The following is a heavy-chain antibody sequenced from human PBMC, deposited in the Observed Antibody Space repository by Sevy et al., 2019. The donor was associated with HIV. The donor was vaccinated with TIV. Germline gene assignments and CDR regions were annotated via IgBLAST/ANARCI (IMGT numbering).Heavy chain of an antibody. D-gene: IGHD4-17*01. V-gene: IGHV3-33*01. CDR3: ARDLEFYDHGDYGPAFMPDF. J-gene: IGHJ4*01. CDR1: GSPFSPFG. CDR2: IGFDGSNT. Sequence: GGSLRLSCAAPGSPFSPFGMHWVPQAPGKGLEWLAVIGFDGSNTYYPDSVRGRFTISRDIAKNTLHLQMNSLRAEDTAVYYCARDLEFYDHGDYGPAFMPDFWGHGTLVTVSS.